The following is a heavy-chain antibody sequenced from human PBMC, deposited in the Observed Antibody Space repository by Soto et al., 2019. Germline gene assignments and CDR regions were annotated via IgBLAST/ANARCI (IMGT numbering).Heavy chain of an antibody. D-gene: IGHD2-2*01. CDR1: GFSLSNARMG. CDR3: ARSTPAARSYYYYGMDV. Sequence: QVTLKESGPVLVKPTETLTLTCTVSGFSLSNARMGVSWILQPPGKALGWLAHIFSNDEKSYSTSLKSRLTTSQDTSKSHVVLTMTNMDPVDTATYYCARSTPAARSYYYYGMDVWGQGTTVTVSS. V-gene: IGHV2-26*01. J-gene: IGHJ6*02. CDR2: IFSNDEK.